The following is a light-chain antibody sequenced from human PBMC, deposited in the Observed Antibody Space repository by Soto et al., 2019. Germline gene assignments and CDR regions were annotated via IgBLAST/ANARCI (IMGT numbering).Light chain of an antibody. J-gene: IGKJ3*01. Sequence: EIVLTQSPDTLSLSPGERVTLSCRASQSVSSDYLVWYQQKPGLPPRLLIYGASRRATGIPDRFSGSGSGTDFILTISRLEPEDFAVYYCQHYDNTPPSVTFGPGTKVDIK. CDR1: QSVSSDY. CDR2: GAS. V-gene: IGKV3-20*01. CDR3: QHYDNTPPSVT.